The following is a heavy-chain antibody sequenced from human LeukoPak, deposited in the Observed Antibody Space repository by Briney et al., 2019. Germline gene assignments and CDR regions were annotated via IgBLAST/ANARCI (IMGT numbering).Heavy chain of an antibody. D-gene: IGHD3-3*01. Sequence: GGSLRLSCAASGFTFDDYAMHWVRQAPGKGLEWVSGISWNSGSIGYADSVKGRFTISRDNAKNSLYLQMNSLRAEDTAVYYCASPYDFWSGYYDEDYYYYYGMDVWGQGTTVTVSS. CDR2: ISWNSGSI. CDR1: GFTFDDYA. V-gene: IGHV3-9*01. J-gene: IGHJ6*02. CDR3: ASPYDFWSGYYDEDYYYYYGMDV.